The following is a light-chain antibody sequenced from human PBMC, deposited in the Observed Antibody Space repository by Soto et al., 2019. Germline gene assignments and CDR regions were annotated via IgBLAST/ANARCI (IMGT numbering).Light chain of an antibody. J-gene: IGKJ5*01. V-gene: IGKV2-28*01. CDR2: LGS. Sequence: DIVMTQSPLSLPVTPGEPASISCRSSQSLLYSNGFNYLDWYLQKPGQSPQLLIYLGSNRASGVPDRFSGSGSGTDFTLKISRVEAEDVGVYYCMQALQTSITFGQGTRLEI. CDR3: MQALQTSIT. CDR1: QSLLYSNGFNY.